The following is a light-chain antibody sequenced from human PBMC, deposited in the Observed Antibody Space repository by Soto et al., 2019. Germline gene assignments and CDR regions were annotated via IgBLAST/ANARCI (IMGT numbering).Light chain of an antibody. CDR1: QSVSSSY. Sequence: EIVLTQSPGTLSLSPGERATLSCRASQSVSSSYLAWYRQKPGQAPRLLIYNAFNRATGIPDRFSGSGSGTDSTLTISRLEPEDFAVYYCQQYGSSPGTFGGGTKVDIK. J-gene: IGKJ4*01. CDR3: QQYGSSPGT. V-gene: IGKV3-20*01. CDR2: NAF.